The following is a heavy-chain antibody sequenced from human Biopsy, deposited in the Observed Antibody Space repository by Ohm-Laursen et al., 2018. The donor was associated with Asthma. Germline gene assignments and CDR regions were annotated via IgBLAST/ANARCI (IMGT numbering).Heavy chain of an antibody. Sequence: SLRLSCAASGFSFSDYAMSWVRQAPGKGLEWVAYISRANPWTDSTIYYADSVKGRFTISRDNSRNTLYLQKNSLRADDTAVYYCARAGESDLVGGLDVWGQGTTVIVS. J-gene: IGHJ6*02. D-gene: IGHD2-21*01. CDR2: ISRANPWTDSTI. V-gene: IGHV3-11*04. CDR1: GFSFSDYA. CDR3: ARAGESDLVGGLDV.